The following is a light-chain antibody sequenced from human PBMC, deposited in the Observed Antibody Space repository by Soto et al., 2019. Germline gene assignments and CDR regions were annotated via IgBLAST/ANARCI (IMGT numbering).Light chain of an antibody. CDR3: QQYNNWPPKWT. V-gene: IGKV3-15*01. J-gene: IGKJ1*01. CDR2: GAS. CDR1: QSVSSN. Sequence: EIVMTQAPATLSVSPGERATLSCRASQSVSSNLAWYQQKPGQAPRLLIYGASTRATGIPARFSGSGSGTEFTLTISSLQSGDFAVYYCQQYNNWPPKWTFGRGTKV.